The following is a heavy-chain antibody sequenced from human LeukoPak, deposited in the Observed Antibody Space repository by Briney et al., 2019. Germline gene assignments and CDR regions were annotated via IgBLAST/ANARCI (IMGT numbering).Heavy chain of an antibody. V-gene: IGHV4-31*03. CDR1: GGSISSGSYY. CDR2: IYNSGST. CDR3: ARSYYYGSGSYPGLFDY. J-gene: IGHJ4*02. Sequence: SETLSLTCTVSGGSISSGSYYWSWIRQHPGKGLEWIGYIYNSGSTYYNPSLKSRVTISADTSKNQFSLKLTYVTAADTAVYYCARSYYYGSGSYPGLFDYWGQGTLVTVSS. D-gene: IGHD3-10*01.